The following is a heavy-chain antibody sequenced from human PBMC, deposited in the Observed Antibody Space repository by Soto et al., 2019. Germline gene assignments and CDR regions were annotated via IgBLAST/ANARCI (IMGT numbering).Heavy chain of an antibody. CDR2: ISGSGNST. Sequence: HPGGSLRLSCAASGFIFSSRAMSWVRQAPGKGLEWAAGISGSGNSTYYADSVKGRFTISRDNSKNTLYLQMNSLSAEDTAVYYCAKGTTVRVGRLYYFDYWGQGTLVTVSS. D-gene: IGHD3-10*01. V-gene: IGHV3-23*01. CDR3: AKGTTVRVGRLYYFDY. J-gene: IGHJ4*02. CDR1: GFIFSSRA.